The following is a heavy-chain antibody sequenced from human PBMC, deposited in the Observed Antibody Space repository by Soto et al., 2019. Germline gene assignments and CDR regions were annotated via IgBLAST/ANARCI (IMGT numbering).Heavy chain of an antibody. D-gene: IGHD3-3*01. CDR2: IYYSGST. CDR3: ARDRRTYYDFWSGYGSWFDP. J-gene: IGHJ5*02. V-gene: IGHV4-31*03. Sequence: ASETLSLTCTVSGGSISSGGYYWSWIRQHPGKGLEWIGYIYYSGSTYYNPSLKSRVTISVDTSKNQFSLKLSSVTAADTAVYYCARDRRTYYDFWSGYGSWFDPWGQGTLVTVSS. CDR1: GGSISSGGYY.